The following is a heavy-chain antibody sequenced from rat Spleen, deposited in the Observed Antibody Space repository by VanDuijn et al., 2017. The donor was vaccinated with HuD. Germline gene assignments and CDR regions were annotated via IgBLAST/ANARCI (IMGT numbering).Heavy chain of an antibody. CDR2: ISYDGSNT. Sequence: EVQLVESGGGLVQPGRSLKLSCAASGFTFSDYYMAWVRQAPTKGLEWVATISYDGSNTYYRDSVKGRFTISRDDAKSTLYLQMDSLRSDDTATYYCARQGYPSWFAYWGQGTLVTVSS. J-gene: IGHJ3*01. V-gene: IGHV5-7*01. CDR1: GFTFSDYY. D-gene: IGHD1-11*01. CDR3: ARQGYPSWFAY.